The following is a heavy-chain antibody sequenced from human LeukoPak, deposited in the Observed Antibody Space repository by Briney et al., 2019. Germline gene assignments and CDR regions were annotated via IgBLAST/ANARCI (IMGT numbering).Heavy chain of an antibody. J-gene: IGHJ5*02. CDR2: IYYSGST. D-gene: IGHD3-22*01. CDR3: ARAGVVYDSSGYYVGWFDP. Sequence: SETLSLTRTVSGGYISSYYWSWIRQPPGKGLEWIGYIYYSGSTNYNPSLKSRVTISVDTSKNQFSLKLSSVTAADTAVYYCARAGVVYDSSGYYVGWFDPWGQGTLVTVSS. V-gene: IGHV4-59*01. CDR1: GGYISSYY.